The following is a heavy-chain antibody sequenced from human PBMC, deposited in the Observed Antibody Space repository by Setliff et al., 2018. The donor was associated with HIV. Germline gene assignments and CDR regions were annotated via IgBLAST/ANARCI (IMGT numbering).Heavy chain of an antibody. CDR1: GGSISSSLHY. J-gene: IGHJ6*02. D-gene: IGHD3-10*01. CDR2: FYYSGTFFYSGRT. Sequence: SETLSLTCTVSGGSISSSLHYWDWIRQSPGRGLEWIGSFYYSGTFFYSGRTYYNPSLKSRVTISVDTSRNQFSLKLSSVTAADTAVYYCARSLSGDYYYGMDVWGQGTAVTVSS. CDR3: ARSLSGDYYYGMDV. V-gene: IGHV4-39*07.